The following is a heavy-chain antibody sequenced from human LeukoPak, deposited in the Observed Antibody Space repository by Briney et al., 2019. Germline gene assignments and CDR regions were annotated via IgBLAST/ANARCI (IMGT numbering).Heavy chain of an antibody. CDR3: AREGCSSTSCYEWYFDL. Sequence: GGSLRLSCAASGFTFSSYAMSWVRQAPGKGLEWVSAISGSGGSTYYADSVKGRFTISRDNSKNTLYLQMNSLRAEDTAVCYCAREGCSSTSCYEWYFDLWGRGTLVTVSS. CDR2: ISGSGGST. CDR1: GFTFSSYA. J-gene: IGHJ2*01. D-gene: IGHD2-2*01. V-gene: IGHV3-23*01.